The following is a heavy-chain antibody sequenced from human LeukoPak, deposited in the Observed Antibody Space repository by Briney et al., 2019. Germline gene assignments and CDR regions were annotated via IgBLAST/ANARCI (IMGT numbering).Heavy chain of an antibody. CDR1: GYTFTGYY. J-gene: IGHJ4*02. V-gene: IGHV1-2*02. CDR3: ARVGNWNYIDY. CDR2: INPNSGGT. D-gene: IGHD1-7*01. Sequence: ASVKVSCKASGYTFTGYYMHWVRQAPGQGLEWMGWINPNSGGTNCAQKFQGRVTMTRDTSISTAYMELSRLRSDDTAVYYCARVGNWNYIDYWGQGTLVTVSS.